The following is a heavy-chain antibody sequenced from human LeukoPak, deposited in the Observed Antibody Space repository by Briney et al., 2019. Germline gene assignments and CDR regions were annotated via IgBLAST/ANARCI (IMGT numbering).Heavy chain of an antibody. J-gene: IGHJ4*02. V-gene: IGHV3-23*01. CDR1: GFTFSSYA. CDR3: ANPYYDFWSGYSAANYFDY. Sequence: GGSLRLSCAASGFTFSSYAMSWVRQAPGKGLEWVSAISGSGSSTYYADSVKGRFTISRDNSKNTLYLQMNSLRAEDTAVYYCANPYYDFWSGYSAANYFDYWGQGTLVTVSS. D-gene: IGHD3-3*01. CDR2: ISGSGSST.